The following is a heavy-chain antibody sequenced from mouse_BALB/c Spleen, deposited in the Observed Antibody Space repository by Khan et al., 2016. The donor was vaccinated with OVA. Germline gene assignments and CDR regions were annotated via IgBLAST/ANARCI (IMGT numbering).Heavy chain of an antibody. V-gene: IGHV14-3*02. Sequence: VQLQQSGAELVKPGASVKLSCTASGFNIKDTYMHWVKQRPEQGLEWIGRIDPANGNTKYDPKFQDKATITADTSSNTASLQLSSLTSDDTAVYYCARHGLLLYYPMDYWGQGTSVTVSS. J-gene: IGHJ4*01. D-gene: IGHD1-1*01. CDR2: IDPANGNT. CDR1: GFNIKDTY. CDR3: ARHGLLLYYPMDY.